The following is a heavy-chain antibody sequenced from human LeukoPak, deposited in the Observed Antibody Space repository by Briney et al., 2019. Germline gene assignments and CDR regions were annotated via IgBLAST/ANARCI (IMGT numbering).Heavy chain of an antibody. CDR3: AKPQGGGYFDS. Sequence: GGSLRLSCAASGFTFRSNAMNWVRQAPGKGLEWVSGISGSSLTTYYADSVKGRFTISRDNSKNTLYLQMNSLRDDDTAVYYCAKPQGGGYFDSWGQGALVTVSS. CDR2: ISGSSLTT. D-gene: IGHD1-26*01. V-gene: IGHV3-23*01. J-gene: IGHJ4*02. CDR1: GFTFRSNA.